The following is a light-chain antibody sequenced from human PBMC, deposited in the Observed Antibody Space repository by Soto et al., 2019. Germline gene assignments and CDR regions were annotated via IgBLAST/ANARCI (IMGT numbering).Light chain of an antibody. Sequence: QSALTQPASVSGSPGQSSTISCTGTSSDVARYNYVSWYQQHPGKAPKLMIYDVSNRPSGVSNRFSGSKSGNTASLTISGLRAEDEADYYCNSYTSSSTRVFGTGTKLTVL. CDR1: SSDVARYNY. CDR2: DVS. CDR3: NSYTSSSTRV. J-gene: IGLJ1*01. V-gene: IGLV2-14*03.